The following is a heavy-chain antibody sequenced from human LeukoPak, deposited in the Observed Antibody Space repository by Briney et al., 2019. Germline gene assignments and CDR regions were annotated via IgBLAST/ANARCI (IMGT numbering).Heavy chain of an antibody. CDR2: MNPNSGNT. Sequence: VASVKVSCKASGYTFTSYGISWVRQAPGQGLEWMGWMNPNSGNTGYAQKFQGRVTITRNTSISTAYMELSSLRSEDTAVYYCAREFWSGYYDFDYWGQGTLVTVSS. CDR1: GYTFTSYG. J-gene: IGHJ4*02. V-gene: IGHV1-8*03. CDR3: AREFWSGYYDFDY. D-gene: IGHD3-3*01.